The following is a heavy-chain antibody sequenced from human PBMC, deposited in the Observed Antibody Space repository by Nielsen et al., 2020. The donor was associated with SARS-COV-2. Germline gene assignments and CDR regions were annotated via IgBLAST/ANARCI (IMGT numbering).Heavy chain of an antibody. CDR3: VRVRDDGHYYDTGPFDY. CDR2: INSDGSRS. Sequence: GGSLRLSCAASGFIFSDYAMAWVRQAPGKGLMWVSRINSDGSRSAYADAVKGRFTISRDNARDTLSLQMNSLSAEDTAVYYCVRVRDDGHYYDTGPFDYWGQGALVTVSS. V-gene: IGHV3-74*01. CDR1: GFIFSDYA. J-gene: IGHJ4*02. D-gene: IGHD3-22*01.